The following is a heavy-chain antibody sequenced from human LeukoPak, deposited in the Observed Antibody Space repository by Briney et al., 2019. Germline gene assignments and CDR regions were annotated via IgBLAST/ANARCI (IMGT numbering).Heavy chain of an antibody. V-gene: IGHV3-30*02. J-gene: IGHJ6*03. CDR3: AKTVAAVGTLGYYYYMDV. D-gene: IGHD6-13*01. Sequence: GGSLRLSCAASGFTFSSYAMHWVRQAPGKGLEWVAFIRFDGSNKNYADSVKGRFTISRDNSKNTLYLQMNSLRPEDTAVYYCAKTVAAVGTLGYYYYMDVWGKGTTVTVSS. CDR1: GFTFSSYA. CDR2: IRFDGSNK.